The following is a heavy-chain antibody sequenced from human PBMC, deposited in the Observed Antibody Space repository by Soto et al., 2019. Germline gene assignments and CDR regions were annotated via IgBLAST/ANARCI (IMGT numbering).Heavy chain of an antibody. CDR2: IHYTGST. D-gene: IGHD2-21*02. V-gene: IGHV4-39*01. Sequence: SETLSLTCTVSGGSITSLSHYWGWIRQPPGKGLQWLGHIHYTGSTFYNPSLKRRLTISVDTSKNQFSLNLKSVTAADTAVYYCARLKYRVTLEFDSWGQGTLVTVSS. CDR1: GGSITSLSHY. J-gene: IGHJ4*02. CDR3: ARLKYRVTLEFDS.